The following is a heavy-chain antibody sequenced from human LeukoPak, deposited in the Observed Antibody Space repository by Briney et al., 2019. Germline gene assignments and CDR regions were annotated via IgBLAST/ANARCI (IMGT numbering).Heavy chain of an antibody. CDR3: ARGEYSSSWGFYYYYYMDV. CDR2: IIPVFGTA. Sequence: ASVKVSCKASGGTFSTYVISWVRQAPGQGLEWMGGIIPVFGTANYAEKFQDRVTITADKSTSTAYMELSSLRSEDTAVYYCARGEYSSSWGFYYYYYMDVWGKGTTVTISS. V-gene: IGHV1-69*06. J-gene: IGHJ6*03. D-gene: IGHD6-13*01. CDR1: GGTFSTYV.